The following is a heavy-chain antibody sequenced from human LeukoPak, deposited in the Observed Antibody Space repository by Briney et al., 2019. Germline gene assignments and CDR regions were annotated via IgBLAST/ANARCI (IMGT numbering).Heavy chain of an antibody. J-gene: IGHJ4*02. D-gene: IGHD5-12*01. CDR3: ATTGVALAPYFDY. Sequence: SETLSLTCTVSGGSISSGSYYWSWIRQPAGKGLEWIGRIYTSGSTNYNPSLKSRVTISVDTSKNQFSLKLSSVTAADTAVYYCATTGVALAPYFDYWGQGTLVTVSS. CDR1: GGSISSGSYY. V-gene: IGHV4-61*02. CDR2: IYTSGST.